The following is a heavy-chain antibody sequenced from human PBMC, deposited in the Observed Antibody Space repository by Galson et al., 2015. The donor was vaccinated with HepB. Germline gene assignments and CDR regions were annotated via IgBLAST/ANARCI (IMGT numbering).Heavy chain of an antibody. V-gene: IGHV1-69*06. D-gene: IGHD3-22*01. CDR3: ARGGLRFQGTMIVVVRDAFDI. CDR1: GGTFSSYA. J-gene: IGHJ3*02. Sequence: SCKASGGTFSSYAISWVRQAPGQGLEWMGGIIPIFGTANYAQKFQGRVTITADKSTSTAYMELSSLRSEDTAVYYCARGGLRFQGTMIVVVRDAFDIWGQGTMVTVSS. CDR2: IIPIFGTA.